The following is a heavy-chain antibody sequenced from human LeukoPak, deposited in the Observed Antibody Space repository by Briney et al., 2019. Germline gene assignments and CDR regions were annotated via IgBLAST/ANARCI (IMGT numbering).Heavy chain of an antibody. D-gene: IGHD3-3*01. Sequence: GGSLRLSCAASGFTFSSYAMSWVRQAPGKGLEWVSAISGSGGSTYYADSVKGRFTISRDNAKNSLYLQMNSLRAEDTAVYYCARDTPIFGVVNDIDPWGQGTLVTVSS. CDR1: GFTFSSYA. V-gene: IGHV3-23*01. CDR2: ISGSGGST. CDR3: ARDTPIFGVVNDIDP. J-gene: IGHJ5*02.